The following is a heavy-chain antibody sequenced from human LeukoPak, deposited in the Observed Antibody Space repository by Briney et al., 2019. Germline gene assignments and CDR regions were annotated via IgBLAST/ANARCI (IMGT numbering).Heavy chain of an antibody. J-gene: IGHJ4*02. CDR1: GFTFSSYW. Sequence: GGSLRLSCAACGFTFSSYWMSWVRQAPGKGLEWVANIKQDGSEKYYVDSVKGRFTISRDNAKNSLYLQMNSLRAEDTAVYYCARKGGEHFDYWGQGTLVTVSS. CDR3: ARKGGEHFDY. V-gene: IGHV3-7*01. CDR2: IKQDGSEK. D-gene: IGHD2-21*01.